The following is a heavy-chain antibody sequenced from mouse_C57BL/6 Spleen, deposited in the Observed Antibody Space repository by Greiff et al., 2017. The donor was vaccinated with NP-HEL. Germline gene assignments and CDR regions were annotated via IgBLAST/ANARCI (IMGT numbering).Heavy chain of an antibody. CDR3: TRPMITTRAMDY. Sequence: VKVVESGAELVRPGASVTLSCKASGYTFTDYEMHWVKQTPVHGLEWIGAIDPETGGTAYNQKFKGKAILTADKSSSTAYMELRSLTSEDSAVYYCTRPMITTRAMDYWGQGTSVTVSS. CDR1: GYTFTDYE. D-gene: IGHD2-4*01. J-gene: IGHJ4*01. V-gene: IGHV1-15*01. CDR2: IDPETGGT.